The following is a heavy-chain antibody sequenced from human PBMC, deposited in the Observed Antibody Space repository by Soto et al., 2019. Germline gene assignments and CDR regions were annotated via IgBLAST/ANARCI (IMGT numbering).Heavy chain of an antibody. J-gene: IGHJ5*02. CDR3: GYSGYAPYNWFDP. Sequence: EVQLLESGGGLVQPGGSLRLSCAASGFTFSSYAMSWVRQAPGKGLEWVSAISGSGGSTYYADSVKGRFTISRANSKNTLYLQMNSLRDEDTAVYYCGYSGYAPYNWFDPWGQGTLVTVSS. CDR2: ISGSGGST. V-gene: IGHV3-23*01. D-gene: IGHD5-12*01. CDR1: GFTFSSYA.